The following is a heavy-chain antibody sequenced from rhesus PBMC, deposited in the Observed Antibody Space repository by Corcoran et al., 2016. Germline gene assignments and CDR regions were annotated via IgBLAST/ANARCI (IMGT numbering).Heavy chain of an antibody. CDR2: IYWDDGK. V-gene: IGHV2S1*01. CDR1: GFSLSTSGMG. CDR3: AAGRTGYYMRGYNRFDV. Sequence: QVTLKESGPALVKPTQTLTLTCTFSGFSLSTSGMGVGWVRQPPGQAREWLASIYWDDGKYYSTSLKSRLTISKDTSKNQVVLTMTNMDPVDTATYYCAAGRTGYYMRGYNRFDVWGPGVLVTVSS. D-gene: IGHD3-3*01. J-gene: IGHJ5-1*01.